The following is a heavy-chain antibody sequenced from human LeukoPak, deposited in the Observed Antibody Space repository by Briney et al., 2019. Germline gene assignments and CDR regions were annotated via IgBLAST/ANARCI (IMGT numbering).Heavy chain of an antibody. CDR2: VSAYNGDT. D-gene: IGHD6-13*01. CDR3: ARRAEQHLARHFDF. Sequence: GASVKVSCKASGFTFTSYGFSWVRQAPGQGLEWMGWVSAYNGDTNYAQKVQGRVTMTTETSTSTAYMELRSLRSDDTAVYYCARRAEQHLARHFDFWGQGTLVTVSS. CDR1: GFTFTSYG. V-gene: IGHV1-18*04. J-gene: IGHJ4*02.